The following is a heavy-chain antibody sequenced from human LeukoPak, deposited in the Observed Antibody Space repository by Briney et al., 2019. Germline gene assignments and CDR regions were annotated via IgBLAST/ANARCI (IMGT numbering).Heavy chain of an antibody. Sequence: GRSLRLPCAASGFTFSSYGMHWVRQAPGKGLEWVAVIWYDGSNKYYADSVKGRFTISRDNSKNTLYLQMNSLRAEDTAVYYCARDPTGATTGLLGYWGQGTLVTVSS. CDR3: ARDPTGATTGLLGY. D-gene: IGHD1-26*01. J-gene: IGHJ4*02. CDR1: GFTFSSYG. V-gene: IGHV3-33*01. CDR2: IWYDGSNK.